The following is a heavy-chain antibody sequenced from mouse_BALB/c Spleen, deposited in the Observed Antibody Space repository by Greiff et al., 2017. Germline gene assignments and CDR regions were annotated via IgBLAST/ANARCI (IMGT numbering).Heavy chain of an antibody. CDR1: GYAFSSYW. Sequence: LQESGAELVRPGSSVKISCKASGYAFSSYWMNWVKQRPGQGLEWIGQIYPGDGDTNYNGKFKGKATLTADKSSSTAYMQLSSLTSEDSAVYFCARSRVPFAYWGQGTLVTVSA. CDR3: ARSRVPFAY. V-gene: IGHV1-80*01. CDR2: IYPGDGDT. J-gene: IGHJ3*01. D-gene: IGHD2-14*01.